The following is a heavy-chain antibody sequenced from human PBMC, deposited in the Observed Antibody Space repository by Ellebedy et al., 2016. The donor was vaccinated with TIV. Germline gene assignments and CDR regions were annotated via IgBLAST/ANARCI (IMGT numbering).Heavy chain of an antibody. V-gene: IGHV3-23*01. Sequence: PGGSLRLSCEASGFTFSAFAMGWVRQTPGKGLEWVSGMHGSGRGISDSESVKGRFIISRDNSKNILYLQMNSLRAEDTAIYYCAKDQVAGDGRWVFDSWGQGTVVTVSS. D-gene: IGHD5-24*01. CDR3: AKDQVAGDGRWVFDS. CDR2: MHGSGRGI. J-gene: IGHJ3*01. CDR1: GFTFSAFA.